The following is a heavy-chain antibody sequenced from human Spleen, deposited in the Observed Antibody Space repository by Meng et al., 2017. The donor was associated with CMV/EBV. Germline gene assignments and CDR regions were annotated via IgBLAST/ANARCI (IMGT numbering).Heavy chain of an antibody. CDR3: ARDKGWLQFVGMDV. CDR1: GYSFITYY. J-gene: IGHJ6*02. D-gene: IGHD5-24*01. CDR2: IIPIFGAA. V-gene: IGHV1-69*05. Sequence: SVKVSCKASGYSFITYYIHWVRQAPGQGLEWMGGIIPIFGAANYARKFQGRVTITTDESTSTAYMELSSLRSEDTAVYYCARDKGWLQFVGMDVWGQGTTVTVSS.